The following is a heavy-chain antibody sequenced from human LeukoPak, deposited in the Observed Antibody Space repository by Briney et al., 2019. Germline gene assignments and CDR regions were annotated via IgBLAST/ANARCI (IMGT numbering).Heavy chain of an antibody. CDR1: GGSFSGYY. D-gene: IGHD3-10*01. V-gene: IGHV4-34*01. CDR3: VRDRELTY. Sequence: SETLSLTCAVYGGSFSGYYWSWIRQPPGKGLEWIGEINHSGSTNYNPSLKSRVTISVDTSKNQFSLRLSSVTAADTAVYFCVRDRELTYWGQGTLVTVSS. CDR2: INHSGST. J-gene: IGHJ4*02.